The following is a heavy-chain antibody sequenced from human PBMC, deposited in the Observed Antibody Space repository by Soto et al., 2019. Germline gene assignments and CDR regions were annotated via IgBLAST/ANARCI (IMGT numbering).Heavy chain of an antibody. D-gene: IGHD3-3*01. CDR2: IYFTGNT. J-gene: IGHJ5*02. Sequence: SSETLSLTCSASGGSITSSSHFWGWVRQPPGKGLEWIGTIYFTGNTYYTPSLKSRLTMSIDTSKNEFSLRLNSVTAADTAVYYCARGMTYYGKTGYPNWFDPWGQGTLVTVSS. CDR3: ARGMTYYGKTGYPNWFDP. V-gene: IGHV4-39*01. CDR1: GGSITSSSHF.